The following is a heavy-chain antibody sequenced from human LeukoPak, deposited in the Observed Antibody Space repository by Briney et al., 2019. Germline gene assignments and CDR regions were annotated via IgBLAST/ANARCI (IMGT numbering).Heavy chain of an antibody. D-gene: IGHD3-10*01. V-gene: IGHV1-24*01. Sequence: ASVKVSCKVSGYTLTELSMHWVRQAPGKGLEWMGGFDPEDGETIYAQKFQGRVTMTEDTSTDTAYMELSSLRSEDTAVYYCATEARLLDALDYWGQGTLVTVSS. J-gene: IGHJ4*02. CDR2: FDPEDGET. CDR1: GYTLTELS. CDR3: ATEARLLDALDY.